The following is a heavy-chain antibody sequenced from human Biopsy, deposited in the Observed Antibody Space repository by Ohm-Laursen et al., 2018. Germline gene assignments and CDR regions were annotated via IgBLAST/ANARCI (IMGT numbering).Heavy chain of an antibody. CDR3: ATPFQYYDSWGGYPPFDH. V-gene: IGHV1-69*10. J-gene: IGHJ4*02. CDR1: GGTFSNYA. CDR2: IIAASGLV. Sequence: VKISCKASGGTFSNYAISWVRQAPGEGLEWMGGIIAASGLVNYAPKFQDRVSITADKSTTTAYMELSNLKSEDTAVYYCATPFQYYDSWGGYPPFDHWGQGTLVTVSS. D-gene: IGHD3-3*01.